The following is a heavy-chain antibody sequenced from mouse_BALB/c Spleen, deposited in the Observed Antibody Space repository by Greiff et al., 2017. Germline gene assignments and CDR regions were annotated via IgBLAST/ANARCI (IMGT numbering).Heavy chain of an antibody. CDR2: INPSSGYT. V-gene: IGHV1-4*01. CDR1: GYSFTSYT. D-gene: IGHD2-1*01. J-gene: IGHJ4*01. CDR3: ARNGDGNYRGYYAMAY. Sequence: VQLQQSGAELARPGASVKMSCKASGYSFTSYTMPWVKQRSGQGLEWIGYINPSSGYTNDNQKFKDKATLTADKSSSTAYMQLSGLTSEDSAIYDCARNGDGNYRGYYAMAYWGQGTSVTVSA.